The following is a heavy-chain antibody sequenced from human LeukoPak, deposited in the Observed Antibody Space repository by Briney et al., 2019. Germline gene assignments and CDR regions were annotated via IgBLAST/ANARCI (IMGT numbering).Heavy chain of an antibody. D-gene: IGHD1-20*01. CDR2: ISAYNGST. CDR3: ARVSNNWNDVGNWFDP. V-gene: IGHV1-18*01. J-gene: IGHJ5*02. CDR1: GYTFTSYG. Sequence: ASVKVSCKASGYTFTSYGISWVRQAPGQGLEWMGWISAYNGSTNYAQKLQGRVTMTTDTSTSTAYMELRSLRSDDTAVYYCARVSNNWNDVGNWFDPWGQGTLVTVSS.